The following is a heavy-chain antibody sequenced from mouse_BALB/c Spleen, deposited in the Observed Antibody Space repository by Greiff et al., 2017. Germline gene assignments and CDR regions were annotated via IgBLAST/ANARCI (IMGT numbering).Heavy chain of an antibody. CDR2: IWGDGST. J-gene: IGHJ4*01. V-gene: IGHV2-6-7*01. Sequence: VQLQQSGPGLVAPSQSLSITCTVSGFSLTGYGVNWVRQPPGKGLEWLGMIWGDGSTDYNSALKSRLSISKDNSKSQVFLKMNSLQTDDTARYYCARDFYDGYYGSYAMDYWGQGTSVTVSS. CDR3: ARDFYDGYYGSYAMDY. D-gene: IGHD2-3*01. CDR1: GFSLTGYG.